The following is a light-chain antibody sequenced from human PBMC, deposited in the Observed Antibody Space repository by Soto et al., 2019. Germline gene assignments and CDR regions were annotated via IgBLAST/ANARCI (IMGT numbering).Light chain of an antibody. Sequence: QSVLTQPPSVSGAPGQRVTISCTGGSSNIGAGYDVHWYRQFPGTAPKLLVYGNSNRPSGISDRFSASKSGSSAPLAITGLQAEDEADYYCQSYDTSLRAWVFGGGTKLTVL. J-gene: IGLJ3*02. V-gene: IGLV1-40*01. CDR3: QSYDTSLRAWV. CDR1: SSNIGAGYD. CDR2: GNS.